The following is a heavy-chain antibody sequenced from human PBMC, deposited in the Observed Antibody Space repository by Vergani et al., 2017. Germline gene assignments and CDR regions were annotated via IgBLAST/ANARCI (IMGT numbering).Heavy chain of an antibody. V-gene: IGHV4-59*01. CDR1: GGSMSGYY. CDR3: GRVADFYGLWSRLLDL. J-gene: IGHJ5*02. CDR2: MYHSGST. D-gene: IGHD3-10*01. Sequence: QVRLQESGPGLVKPSETLSLTCSVSGGSMSGYYWSWIRQPPGKELEWIGYMYHSGSTNYNPSLETRVTISGDTSKNQFSLKLNSVTAADTAGYYCGRVADFYGLWSRLLDLWGQGILVTVSS.